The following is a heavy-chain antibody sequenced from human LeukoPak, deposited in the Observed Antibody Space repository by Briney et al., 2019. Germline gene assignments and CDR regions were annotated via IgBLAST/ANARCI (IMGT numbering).Heavy chain of an antibody. V-gene: IGHV1-2*02. Sequence: SVKVSCKASGGTFSSYAISWVRQAPGQALEWMGWINPNSGATNYAQNFQGRVTMTRDTSISTAYMELSRLRSDDTAVYYCARKVELMFDPWGQGTLVTVSS. CDR2: INPNSGAT. J-gene: IGHJ5*02. CDR1: GGTFSSYA. CDR3: ARKVELMFDP. D-gene: IGHD1-7*01.